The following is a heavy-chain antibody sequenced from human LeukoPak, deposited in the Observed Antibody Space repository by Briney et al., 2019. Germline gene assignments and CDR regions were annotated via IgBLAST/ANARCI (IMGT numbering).Heavy chain of an antibody. D-gene: IGHD1-26*01. CDR1: GFTFSSYD. CDR3: AKFDAGWEWELRYYMDV. J-gene: IGHJ6*03. V-gene: IGHV3-48*03. Sequence: GGSLRLSCAVSGFTFSSYDMNWVRQAPGKGLEWVSFISSSGSSINYADSVKGRFTISRDNSKNTLYLQMNSLRAEDTAVYYCAKFDAGWEWELRYYMDVWGKGTTVTVSS. CDR2: ISSSGSSI.